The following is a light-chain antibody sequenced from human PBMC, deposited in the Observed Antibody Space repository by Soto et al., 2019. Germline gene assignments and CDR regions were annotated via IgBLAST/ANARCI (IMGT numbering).Light chain of an antibody. V-gene: IGLV1-40*01. CDR3: SLYISGSTYV. Sequence: QSVLTQPPSLSWAPGQMVSISCTGSTSNNGSPYELDSYQHLPVIAXKLIMYEVNTRPSGVPDRFSGSKSGSTASLTISGLQAEDEADYYCSLYISGSTYVFGTGTKVTVL. CDR1: TSNNGSPYE. J-gene: IGLJ1*01. CDR2: EVN.